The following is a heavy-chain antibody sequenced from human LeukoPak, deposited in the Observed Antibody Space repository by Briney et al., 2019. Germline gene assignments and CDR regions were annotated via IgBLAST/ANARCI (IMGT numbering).Heavy chain of an antibody. CDR1: GGSISSGSYY. D-gene: IGHD6-19*01. V-gene: IGHV4-61*02. Sequence: SETLSLTCTVSGGSISSGSYYWSWIRQPPGKGLEWIGRIYTSGSTHYNPSLKSRVTISVHTSKNQFSLKLSSVTAADTAVYSCARADGGWYYFDYWGQGTLVTVSS. CDR2: IYTSGST. CDR3: ARADGGWYYFDY. J-gene: IGHJ4*02.